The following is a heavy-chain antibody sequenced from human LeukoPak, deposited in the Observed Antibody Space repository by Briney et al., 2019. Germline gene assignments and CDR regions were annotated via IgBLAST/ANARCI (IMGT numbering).Heavy chain of an antibody. D-gene: IGHD2-21*01. J-gene: IGHJ4*02. CDR2: IKQDGSEK. V-gene: IGHV3-7*03. CDR3: ARLRYSDY. CDR1: GGSISSSSYY. Sequence: ETLSLTCTVSGGSISSSSYYWGWIRQAPGKGLEWVANIKQDGSEKNYVDSVKGRFTISRDNAKNSLYLQMNSLRAEDTAVYYCARLRYSDYWGQGTLVTVSS.